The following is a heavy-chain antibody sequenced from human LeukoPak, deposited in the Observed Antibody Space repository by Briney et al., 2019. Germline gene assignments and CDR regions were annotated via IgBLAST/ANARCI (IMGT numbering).Heavy chain of an antibody. CDR2: ILDSGYST. CDR3: ARDKGYCMDV. Sequence: PGGSLRLSCAASGFTFSSYAMSWVRQAPGRGLEWVSGILDSGYSTYYANSVKGRFTISRDNAKNSLYLQMNSLRAEDTAVYYCARDKGYCMDVWGKGTTVTVSS. CDR1: GFTFSSYA. J-gene: IGHJ6*03. V-gene: IGHV3-23*01.